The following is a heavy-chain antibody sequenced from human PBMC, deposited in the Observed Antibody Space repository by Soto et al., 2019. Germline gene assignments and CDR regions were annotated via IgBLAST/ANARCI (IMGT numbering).Heavy chain of an antibody. CDR2: IRSKAYGGTT. CDR1: GFTFGDYA. CDR3: TRGVGAFDI. Sequence: GSLRLSCTASGFTFGDYAMSWVRQAPGKGLEWVGFIRSKAYGGTTEYAASVKGRFTISRDDSKSIAYLQMNSLKTEDTAVYYCTRGVGAFDIWGQGTMVTVSS. J-gene: IGHJ3*02. V-gene: IGHV3-49*04.